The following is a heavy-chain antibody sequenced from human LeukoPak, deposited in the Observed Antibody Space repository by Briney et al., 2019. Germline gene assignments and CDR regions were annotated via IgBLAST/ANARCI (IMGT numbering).Heavy chain of an antibody. CDR3: ARAWSYSSSWYGGRLGMDV. D-gene: IGHD6-13*01. Sequence: ASVKVSCKASGYTFTSYAMNWVRQAPGQGLEWMRWINTNTGNPTYAQGFTGRFVFSLDTSVSTAYLQISSLKAEDTAVYYCARAWSYSSSWYGGRLGMDVWGQGTTVTVSS. J-gene: IGHJ6*02. CDR2: INTNTGNP. CDR1: GYTFTSYA. V-gene: IGHV7-4-1*02.